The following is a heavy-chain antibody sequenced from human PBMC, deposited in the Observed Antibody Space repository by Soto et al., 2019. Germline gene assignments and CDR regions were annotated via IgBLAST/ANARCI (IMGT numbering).Heavy chain of an antibody. Sequence: ASVKVSCKAAGYTFTSYYMHWVRQAPGQGLEWMGIINPSGGSTNHAQNFQGRVTMTRNTSTSTAYMELSSLRSEDTAVYYCALCSGGSCYYLAFDIWGQGTMVIVSS. CDR2: INPSGGST. V-gene: IGHV1-46*01. CDR1: GYTFTSYY. J-gene: IGHJ3*02. D-gene: IGHD2-15*01. CDR3: ALCSGGSCYYLAFDI.